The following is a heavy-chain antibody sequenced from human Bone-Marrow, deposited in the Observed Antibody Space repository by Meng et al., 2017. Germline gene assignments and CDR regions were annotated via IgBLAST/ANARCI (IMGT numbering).Heavy chain of an antibody. V-gene: IGHV1-18*01. CDR1: GYTFTSYG. J-gene: IGHJ5*02. Sequence: VPLVQAEAEVKKPGASVKVSCKASGYTFTSYGISWVRKAQGQGLEWMGWISAYNGNTNYAQKLQGRVTMTTDTSTSTAYMELRSLRSDDTAVYYCARDRYGDYPLDWFDPWGQGTLVTVSS. CDR3: ARDRYGDYPLDWFDP. D-gene: IGHD4-17*01. CDR2: ISAYNGNT.